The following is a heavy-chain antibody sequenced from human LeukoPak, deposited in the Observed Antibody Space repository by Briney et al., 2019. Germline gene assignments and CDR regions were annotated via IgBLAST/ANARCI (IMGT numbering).Heavy chain of an antibody. D-gene: IGHD3-10*01. CDR1: GYTFTGYY. Sequence: RASVKVSCKASGYTFTGYYMHWVRQAPGQGLEWMGWINPNSGGTNYAQKFQGRVTMTRDTSISTAYMELSRLRSDDTAVYYCARASRNQLLWFDYWGQGTLVTVSS. CDR2: INPNSGGT. V-gene: IGHV1-2*02. J-gene: IGHJ5*01. CDR3: ARASRNQLLWFDY.